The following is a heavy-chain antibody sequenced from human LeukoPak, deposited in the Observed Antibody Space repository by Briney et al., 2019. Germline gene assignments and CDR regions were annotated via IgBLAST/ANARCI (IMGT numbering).Heavy chain of an antibody. D-gene: IGHD3-10*01. CDR2: IWYDGSNK. J-gene: IGHJ3*02. V-gene: IGHV3-33*08. CDR1: GFTFSSYA. Sequence: PGGSLRLSCAASGFTFSSYAMSWVRQAPGKGLEWVAVIWYDGSNKYYADSVKGRFTISRDNSKNTLYLQMNSLRAEDTAVYYCATYYYGSGSPPDAFDIWGQGTMVTVSS. CDR3: ATYYYGSGSPPDAFDI.